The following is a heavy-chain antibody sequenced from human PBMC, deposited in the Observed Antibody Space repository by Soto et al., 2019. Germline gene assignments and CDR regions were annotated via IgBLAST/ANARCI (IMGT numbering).Heavy chain of an antibody. V-gene: IGHV4-59*08. D-gene: IGHD1-1*01. CDR2: ISYTGST. J-gene: IGHJ4*02. CDR3: ARHYPIGNNWNYFDY. Sequence: SETLSLTCTVSGGSISSYYWGWIRQPPGKGLEWIGHISYTGSTNYNPSLESRITISVDTSNNQLSLKVNSVTAADTALYYCARHYPIGNNWNYFDYWGQGTLVTVSS. CDR1: GGSISSYY.